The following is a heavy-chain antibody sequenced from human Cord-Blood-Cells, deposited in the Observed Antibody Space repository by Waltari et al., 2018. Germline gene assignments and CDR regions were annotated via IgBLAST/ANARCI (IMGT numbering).Heavy chain of an antibody. V-gene: IGHV4-39*01. Sequence: QLQLQESGPGLVKPSETLSLTCTVSGGSISSSSYYWGWLRQPPGKGLEWIGSIYYSGSTYYNPSLKSRVTISVDTSKNQFSLKLSSVTAADTAVYYCARQGRRWLRDAFDIWGQGTMVTVSS. CDR1: GGSISSSSYY. CDR2: IYYSGST. J-gene: IGHJ3*02. D-gene: IGHD5-12*01. CDR3: ARQGRRWLRDAFDI.